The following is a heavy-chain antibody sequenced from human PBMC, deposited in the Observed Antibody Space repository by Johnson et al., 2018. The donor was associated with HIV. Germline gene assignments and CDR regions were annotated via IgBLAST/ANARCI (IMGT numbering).Heavy chain of an antibody. D-gene: IGHD5/OR15-5a*01. CDR2: ISYDGTNK. Sequence: VQLVESGGGVVQPGRSLRLSCAASGFSCSSYAMHWVRQAPGKGLEWVSVISYDGTNKYYADSGKSRFSISRDHSKNTLYLQMNSLSAEVTAVYYCAKSLVSIIWLFDAVDMWRQATMATGAS. CDR1: GFSCSSYA. V-gene: IGHV3-30-3*02. CDR3: AKSLVSIIWLFDAVDM. J-gene: IGHJ3*02.